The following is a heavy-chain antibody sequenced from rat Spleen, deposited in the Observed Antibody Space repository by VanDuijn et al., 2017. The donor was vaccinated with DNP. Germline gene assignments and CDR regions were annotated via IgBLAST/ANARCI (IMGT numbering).Heavy chain of an antibody. V-gene: IGHV2-41*01. J-gene: IGHJ2*01. CDR1: GFSLTSYN. D-gene: IGHD1-2*01. CDR3: ARVYDRIPIGFDY. CDR2: IWNTGGT. Sequence: QVQLKESGPGLVQPSQTLSLTCTVAGFSLTSYNVHWVRQPPGKGLEWMGVIWNTGGTRYNSALKSRLSISKDTSKSQVFIKMNSLQTEDTATCYCARVYDRIPIGFDYWGQGVMVTVSS.